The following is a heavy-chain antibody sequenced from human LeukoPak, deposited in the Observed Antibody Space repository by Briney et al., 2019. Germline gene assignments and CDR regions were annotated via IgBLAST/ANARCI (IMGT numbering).Heavy chain of an antibody. V-gene: IGHV1-2*06. J-gene: IGHJ4*02. CDR3: ARDRLPYYYDSSGCLLDY. D-gene: IGHD3-22*01. CDR1: GYTFTGYY. CDR2: INPDSGGT. Sequence: ASVKVSCKASGYTFTGYYMHWVRQAPGQGLEWMGRINPDSGGTNYAQKFQGRVTMTRDTSISTAYMELSRLRSDDTAVYYCARDRLPYYYDSSGCLLDYWGQGTLVTVSS.